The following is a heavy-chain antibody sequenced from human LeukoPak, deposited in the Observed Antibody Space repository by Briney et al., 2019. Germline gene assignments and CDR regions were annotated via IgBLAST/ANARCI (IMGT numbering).Heavy chain of an antibody. CDR2: IKQDGSEK. CDR1: GLTFSSYW. CDR3: ASGPADFDY. D-gene: IGHD6-19*01. J-gene: IGHJ4*02. Sequence: GGSLRLSCAASGLTFSSYWMSWVRQAPGKGLEWVANIKQDGSEKYYVDSVKGRFTISRDNAKNSLYLQMNSLRAEDTAVYYCASGPADFDYWGQGTLVTVSP. V-gene: IGHV3-7*01.